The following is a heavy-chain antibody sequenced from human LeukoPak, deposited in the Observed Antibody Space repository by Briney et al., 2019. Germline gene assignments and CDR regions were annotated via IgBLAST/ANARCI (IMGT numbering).Heavy chain of an antibody. CDR1: GFTFSTHC. D-gene: IGHD2-8*01. J-gene: IGHJ4*02. CDR2: IIQDGPER. CDR3: ARVPLMVYRSYYFDY. V-gene: IGHV3-7*01. Sequence: PGGSLRLSCAASGFTFSTHCMSWVRQAPAKGLEWVANIIQDGPERSYVDSVKGRFIISRDNSKNSLYLQMNSLRAEDTAVYYCARVPLMVYRSYYFDYWGQGALVTVSS.